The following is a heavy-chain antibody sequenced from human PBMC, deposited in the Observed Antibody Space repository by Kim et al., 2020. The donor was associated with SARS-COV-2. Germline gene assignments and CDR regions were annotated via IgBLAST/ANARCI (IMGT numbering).Heavy chain of an antibody. D-gene: IGHD3-3*01. Sequence: SETLSLTCTVSGGSISSYYWSWIRQPPGKGLEWIGYIYYSGSTNYNPSLKSRVTISVDTSKNQFSLKLSSVTAADTAVYYFARESSDYYGMDVWGQGTTVTVSS. CDR2: IYYSGST. CDR1: GGSISSYY. V-gene: IGHV4-59*01. CDR3: ARESSDYYGMDV. J-gene: IGHJ6*02.